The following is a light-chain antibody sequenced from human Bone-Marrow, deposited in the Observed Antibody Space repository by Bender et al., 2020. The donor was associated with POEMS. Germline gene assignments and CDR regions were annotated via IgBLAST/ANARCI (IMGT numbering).Light chain of an antibody. V-gene: IGLV3-1*01. J-gene: IGLJ2*01. CDR3: TSYAGRNNYVL. Sequence: SYELTQPPSVSVSPGQTASITCSGDDLGAKYVAWYQQKPGQSPMLVIYEDNKRPSGIPERFSGSKSGSTASLTVSGLQAEDEADYYCTSYAGRNNYVLFGGGTKLTVL. CDR2: EDN. CDR1: DLGAKY.